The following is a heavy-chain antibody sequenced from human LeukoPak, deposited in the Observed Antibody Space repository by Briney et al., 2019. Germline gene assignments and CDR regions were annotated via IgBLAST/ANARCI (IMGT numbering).Heavy chain of an antibody. CDR3: ARRDSYGLDAFDI. CDR2: ISSSSSTI. Sequence: PGGSLRLSCAASGFTFSTYSMNWVRQAPGKGLEWVSYISSSSSTIYYADSVKGRFTISRDNAKNSLYLQMNSLRAEDTAVYYCARRDSYGLDAFDIWGQGTMVTVSS. V-gene: IGHV3-48*01. J-gene: IGHJ3*02. CDR1: GFTFSTYS. D-gene: IGHD5-18*01.